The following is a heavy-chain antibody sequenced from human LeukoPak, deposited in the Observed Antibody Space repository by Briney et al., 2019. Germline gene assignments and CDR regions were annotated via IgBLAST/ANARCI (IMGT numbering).Heavy chain of an antibody. CDR2: IHPEGNEK. Sequence: GRSLRLSCAASGFRFDTYWMSWVRQAPGRGLEWVANIHPEGNEKYHVESVKGRFTISRDNTKNLLFLQMNGLRVEDTAVYYCARGDAFSGDHWGQGTLVTVSS. V-gene: IGHV3-7*04. CDR1: GFRFDTYW. J-gene: IGHJ4*02. CDR3: ARGDAFSGDH.